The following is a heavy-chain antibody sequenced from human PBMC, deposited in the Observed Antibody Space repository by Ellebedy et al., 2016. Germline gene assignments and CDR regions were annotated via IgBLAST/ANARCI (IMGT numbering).Heavy chain of an antibody. CDR3: ARNNILSGYSLGNWYFDL. CDR2: IYHSGST. D-gene: IGHD3-9*01. V-gene: IGHV4-38-2*02. J-gene: IGHJ2*01. Sequence: SETLSLXCTVSGYSISSGYYWGWIRPPPGKGLEWIGSIYHSGSTYYNPSLKSRVTISVDTSKNQFSLKLSSVTAADTAVYYCARNNILSGYSLGNWYFDLWGRGTLVTVSS. CDR1: GYSISSGYY.